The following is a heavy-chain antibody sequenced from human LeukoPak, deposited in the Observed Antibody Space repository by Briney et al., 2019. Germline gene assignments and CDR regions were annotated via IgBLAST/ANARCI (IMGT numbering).Heavy chain of an antibody. CDR3: ASLRVAAAGTPEYFQH. Sequence: SETLSLTCTVSGGSISSYYWSWIRQPPGKGLEWIGYIYYSGSTNYNSSLKSLVTISVDTSKNQFSLKLSSVTAADTAVYYCASLRVAAAGTPEYFQHWGQGTLVTVSS. CDR2: IYYSGST. D-gene: IGHD6-13*01. V-gene: IGHV4-59*08. J-gene: IGHJ1*01. CDR1: GGSISSYY.